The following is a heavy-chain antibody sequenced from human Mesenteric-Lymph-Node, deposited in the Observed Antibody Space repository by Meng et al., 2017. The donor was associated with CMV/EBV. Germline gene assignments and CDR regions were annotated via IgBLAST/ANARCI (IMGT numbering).Heavy chain of an antibody. CDR1: GYSFTNYW. D-gene: IGHD2-15*01. CDR3: ARRRLGYCSGRSCLRSGYFDY. J-gene: IGHJ4*02. Sequence: GESLKISCKGSGYSFTNYWIAWVRQMPGKGLEWMGIIYPDDSDTIYSPSFQGHVTISADKSISTTYLQWSSLKASDSAMYYCARRRLGYCSGRSCLRSGYFDYWGQGTLVTVSS. CDR2: IYPDDSDT. V-gene: IGHV5-51*01.